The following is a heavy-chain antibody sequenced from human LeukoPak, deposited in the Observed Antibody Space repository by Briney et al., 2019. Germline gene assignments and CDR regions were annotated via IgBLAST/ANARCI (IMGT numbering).Heavy chain of an antibody. CDR3: ARGAVPAAIGGLVDY. J-gene: IGHJ4*02. D-gene: IGHD2-2*01. CDR2: IGTAGDT. Sequence: GGSLRLSCAASGFTFSSYDMHWVRQATGKGLEWVSAIGTAGDTYYPGSVKGRLTISRENAKNSLYLQMNSLRAGDTAVYYCARGAVPAAIGGLVDYWGQGTLVTVSS. CDR1: GFTFSSYD. V-gene: IGHV3-13*01.